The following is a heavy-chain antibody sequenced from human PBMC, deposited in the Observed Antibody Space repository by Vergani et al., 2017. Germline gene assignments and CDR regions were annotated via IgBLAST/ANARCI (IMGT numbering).Heavy chain of an antibody. Sequence: QVQLVQSGAEVKKPGASVKVSCKASGYTFTSYGISWVRQAPGQGLEWMGWISAYNGNTNYAQKRQGRVTMTTDTSTSTAYMELRSLRSDDTAVYYCARRVGSGWFYYYYYGMDVWGQGTTVTVSS. J-gene: IGHJ6*02. D-gene: IGHD6-19*01. CDR2: ISAYNGNT. CDR3: ARRVGSGWFYYYYYGMDV. V-gene: IGHV1-18*04. CDR1: GYTFTSYG.